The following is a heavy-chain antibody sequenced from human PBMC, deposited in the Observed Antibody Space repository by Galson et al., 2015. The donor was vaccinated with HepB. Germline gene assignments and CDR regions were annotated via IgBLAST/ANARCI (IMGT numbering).Heavy chain of an antibody. D-gene: IGHD5-18*01. J-gene: IGHJ5*02. Sequence: SVKVSCKASGGTFSSYAISWVRQAPGQGLEWMGRIIPILGIANYAQKFQGRVTITADKSTSTAYMELSSLRSEDTAVYYCARVVGIQLWLLDNWFDPWGQGTLVTVSS. CDR1: GGTFSSYA. CDR2: IIPILGIA. CDR3: ARVVGIQLWLLDNWFDP. V-gene: IGHV1-69*04.